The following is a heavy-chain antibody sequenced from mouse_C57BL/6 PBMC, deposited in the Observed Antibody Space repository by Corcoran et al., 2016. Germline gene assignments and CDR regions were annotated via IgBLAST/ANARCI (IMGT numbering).Heavy chain of an antibody. V-gene: IGHV1-26*01. CDR1: GYTFTNYY. Sequence: EVQLQQSGPELVKTGASVKISCKDSGYTFTNYYMNWVKQSHGKSLEWMGDINPNNGGTSYNQKFKGKDTLTVDKSSSTAYMELRSLTSEDSAVYYCARGATVVATRARDYWGQGTSVTVSS. J-gene: IGHJ4*01. CDR3: ARGATVVATRARDY. D-gene: IGHD1-1*01. CDR2: INPNNGGT.